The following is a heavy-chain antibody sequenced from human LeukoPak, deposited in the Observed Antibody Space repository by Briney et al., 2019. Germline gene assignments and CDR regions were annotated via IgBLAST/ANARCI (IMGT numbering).Heavy chain of an antibody. J-gene: IGHJ4*02. D-gene: IGHD3-3*01. CDR1: GFTFSSYA. V-gene: IGHV3-23*01. CDR3: AKGAQFDFWSGYTLEYFDV. CDR2: ISASGTTT. Sequence: GGSLGLSCAAPGFTFSSYAMNWVRQAPGKGLEWVSFISASGTTTHYSDSVKGRFTISRDNSKNTLFLQINSLRAEDTAAYYCAKGAQFDFWSGYTLEYFDVWGKGTLVTVSS.